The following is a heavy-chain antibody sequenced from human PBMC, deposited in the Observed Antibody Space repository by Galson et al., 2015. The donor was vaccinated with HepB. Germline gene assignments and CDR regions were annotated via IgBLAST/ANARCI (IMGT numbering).Heavy chain of an antibody. V-gene: IGHV3-33*01. CDR2: VYSDGNKK. J-gene: IGHJ4*02. D-gene: IGHD6-13*01. CDR1: GFMFSSYG. CDR3: ARSMQVVAAADH. Sequence: SLRLSCAASGFMFSSYGMHWVRQAPGKGLEWVAVVYSDGNKKYYADSVKGRFTISRDNSKNTVSLQMNSLREEDTAVYYCARSMQVVAAADHWGQGTLVTVSS.